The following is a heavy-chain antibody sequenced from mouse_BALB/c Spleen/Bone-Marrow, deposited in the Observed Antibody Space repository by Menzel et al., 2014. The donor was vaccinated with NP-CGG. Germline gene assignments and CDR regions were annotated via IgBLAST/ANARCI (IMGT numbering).Heavy chain of an antibody. D-gene: IGHD1-1*01. J-gene: IGHJ3*01. CDR3: AREDGSSPFAC. CDR2: IYPGDGDT. V-gene: IGHV1-80*01. Sequence: QVQLQQSGAELVRPGSSVKISCKASGYAFSSYWMNWVKQRPGQGLEWIGQIYPGDGDTNYNGKFKGKATLTADKSSSTAYMQLSSLTSEDSAVYFCAREDGSSPFACWGQGTLVTVSA. CDR1: GYAFSSYW.